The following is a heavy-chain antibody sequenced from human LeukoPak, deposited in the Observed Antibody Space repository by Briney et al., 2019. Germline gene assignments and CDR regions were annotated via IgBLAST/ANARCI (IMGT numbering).Heavy chain of an antibody. D-gene: IGHD3-3*01. CDR2: IKQDGSEK. V-gene: IGHV3-7*01. Sequence: GGSLRLSCAASGFTFSSYWMSWVRQAPGKGLEWVANIKQDGSEKYHVDSVKGRFTISRDNAKNSLYLQMNSLRAEDTAVYYCATGSPYYDFWSGSQGYYYYYGMDVWGQGTTVTVSS. CDR3: ATGSPYYDFWSGSQGYYYYYGMDV. CDR1: GFTFSSYW. J-gene: IGHJ6*02.